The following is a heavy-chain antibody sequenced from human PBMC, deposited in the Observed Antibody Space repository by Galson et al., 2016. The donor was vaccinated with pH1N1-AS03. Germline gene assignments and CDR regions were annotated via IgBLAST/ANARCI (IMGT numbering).Heavy chain of an antibody. CDR2: ISPYNGRT. Sequence: QSGAEVKKPGASVKVSCKTSGYTFTSYGIGWVRQAPGQGLEWLGWISPYNGRTEYAQKLQGRVTMTTDTSTSTAYMELRSLISDDTAMYYWARAFCSGGSCYDYFYYAVDVWGQGTTVTVSS. J-gene: IGHJ6*02. CDR3: ARAFCSGGSCYDYFYYAVDV. V-gene: IGHV1-18*01. D-gene: IGHD2-15*01. CDR1: GYTFTSYG.